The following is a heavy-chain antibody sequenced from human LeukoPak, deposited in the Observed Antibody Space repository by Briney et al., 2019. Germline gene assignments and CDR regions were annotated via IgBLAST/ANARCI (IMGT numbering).Heavy chain of an antibody. CDR2: ISAYNGNT. D-gene: IGHD3-10*01. CDR3: ARDRVLLWFGEKSPLDY. J-gene: IGHJ4*02. CDR1: GYTFTSYG. V-gene: IGHV1-18*01. Sequence: ASVKVSCKASGYTFTSYGISWVRPAPGQGLEWMGWISAYNGNTNYAQKLQGRVTMTTDTSTSTAYMELRSLRSDDTAVYYCARDRVLLWFGEKSPLDYWGQGTLVTVSS.